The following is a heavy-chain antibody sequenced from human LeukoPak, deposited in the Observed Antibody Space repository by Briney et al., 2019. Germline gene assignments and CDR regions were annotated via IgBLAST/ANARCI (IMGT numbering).Heavy chain of an antibody. V-gene: IGHV3-74*01. D-gene: IGHD7-27*01. Sequence: PGGSLRLSCTASGFTFGDYAMSWFRQAPGKGLVWVSRINSDGSSTSYADSVKGRFTISRDNAKNTLYLQMNSLRAEDTAVYYCASIPGDWGQGTLVTVSS. CDR1: GFTFGDYA. CDR2: INSDGSST. J-gene: IGHJ4*02. CDR3: ASIPGD.